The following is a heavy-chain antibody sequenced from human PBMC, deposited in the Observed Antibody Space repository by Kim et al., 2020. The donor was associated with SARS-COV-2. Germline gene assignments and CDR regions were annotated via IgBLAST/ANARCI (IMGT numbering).Heavy chain of an antibody. CDR1: GFTFIGSA. Sequence: SVKVSCKASGFTFIGSAMQWVRQARGQRLEWIGWIVVGSGNTNYAQEFQERVTITRDMSTRTAYMELSSLRSEDTAGYYCAAVRDCSGGSCYFD. CDR3: AAVRDCSGGSCYFD. D-gene: IGHD2-15*01. CDR2: IVVGSGNT. J-gene: IGHJ3*01. V-gene: IGHV1-58*02.